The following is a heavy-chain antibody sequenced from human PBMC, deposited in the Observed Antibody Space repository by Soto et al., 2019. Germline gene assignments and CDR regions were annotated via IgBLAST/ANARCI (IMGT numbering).Heavy chain of an antibody. D-gene: IGHD3-9*01. Sequence: QVQLVQSGAEVKKPGSSVKVSCKASGGTFSIYAISWVRQAPGQGLEWMGGIIPIFGTANYAQKFQGRVTITADESTSTAYMELSSLRSEDTAVYYCARDSVHKPAYYDILTGSYYFDYWGQGTLVTVSS. CDR1: GGTFSIYA. CDR2: IIPIFGTA. CDR3: ARDSVHKPAYYDILTGSYYFDY. J-gene: IGHJ4*02. V-gene: IGHV1-69*01.